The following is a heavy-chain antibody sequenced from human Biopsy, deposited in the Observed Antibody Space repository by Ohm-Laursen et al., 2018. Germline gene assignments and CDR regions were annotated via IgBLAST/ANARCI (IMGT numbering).Heavy chain of an antibody. CDR1: GGTLSKYA. J-gene: IGHJ6*02. Sequence: ASVKVSCNTFGGTLSKYAMSWVRQAPGQGLEWLGVIIAPSGTTNNAQRFQGRLSITADESATSVYMELSSLTSEDTAVYYCARTGTYYHDSSLYYFYGLDLWGHGSTVTVFS. CDR2: IIAPSGTT. V-gene: IGHV1-69*13. CDR3: ARTGTYYHDSSLYYFYGLDL. D-gene: IGHD3-22*01.